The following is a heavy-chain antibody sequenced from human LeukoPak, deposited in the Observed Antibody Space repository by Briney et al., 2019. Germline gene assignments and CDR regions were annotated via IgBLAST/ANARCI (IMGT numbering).Heavy chain of an antibody. Sequence: TGGSLRLSCAASGFTFDDYGMSWVRQAPGKGLEWVSGINWNGGSTGYADSVKGRFTISRDNAKDSLYLQINSLRAEDTALYYCAGDFMMRISHYYYYYYMDVWGKGTTVTVSS. J-gene: IGHJ6*03. CDR2: INWNGGST. CDR1: GFTFDDYG. D-gene: IGHD2/OR15-2a*01. CDR3: AGDFMMRISHYYYYYYMDV. V-gene: IGHV3-20*04.